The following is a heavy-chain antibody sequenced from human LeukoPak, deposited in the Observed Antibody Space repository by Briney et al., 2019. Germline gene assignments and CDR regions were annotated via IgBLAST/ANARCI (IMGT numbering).Heavy chain of an antibody. J-gene: IGHJ3*02. CDR3: AKDIVVVPAASDAFDI. Sequence: PGGSLRLSCAASGFTFSSYAMSWVRQAPGKGLEWVSYISSSSSTIYYADSVKGRFTISRDNAKNSLYLQMNSLRAEDTAIYYCAKDIVVVPAASDAFDIWGQGTMVTVSS. CDR2: ISSSSSTI. V-gene: IGHV3-48*04. D-gene: IGHD2-2*01. CDR1: GFTFSSYA.